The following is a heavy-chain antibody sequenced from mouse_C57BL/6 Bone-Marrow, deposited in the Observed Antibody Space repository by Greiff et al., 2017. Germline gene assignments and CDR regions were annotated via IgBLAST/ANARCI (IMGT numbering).Heavy chain of an antibody. J-gene: IGHJ3*01. V-gene: IGHV1-7*01. CDR3: ASGYYPPWFAY. D-gene: IGHD2-3*01. Sequence: QVQLQQSGAELAKPGASVKLSCTASGYTFTSYWMHWVKQRPGQGLEWIGYINPSSGYTKYNQKFKDKATLTADKSSSIAYMQLSSQTNEDSEVDYCASGYYPPWFAYWGQGTLVTVSA. CDR1: GYTFTSYW. CDR2: INPSSGYT.